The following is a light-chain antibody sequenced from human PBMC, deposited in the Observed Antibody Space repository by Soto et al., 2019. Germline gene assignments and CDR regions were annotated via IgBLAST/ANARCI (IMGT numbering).Light chain of an antibody. CDR1: QIVASN. Sequence: EIVMTQSPASLAVSAGESVTLSCMASQIVASNLSWYQQKPGQAPRLLIYGTSTRATGVPARFSGSGSGTDFTLTISSLQAADFAVYHCQHYNNWPITFGQGTRLEIK. V-gene: IGKV3-15*01. CDR3: QHYNNWPIT. J-gene: IGKJ5*01. CDR2: GTS.